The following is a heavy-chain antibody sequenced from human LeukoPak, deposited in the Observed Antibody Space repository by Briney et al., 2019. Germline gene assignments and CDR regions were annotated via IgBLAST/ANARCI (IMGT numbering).Heavy chain of an antibody. Sequence: SETLSLACTVSGGSISSYYWSWIRQPPGKGLEWIGYIYYSGSTNYNPSLKSRVTISVDTSKNQFSLKLSSVTAADTAVYYCARHYSSSWNNWFDPWGQGTLVTVSS. J-gene: IGHJ5*02. D-gene: IGHD6-13*01. CDR3: ARHYSSSWNNWFDP. V-gene: IGHV4-59*08. CDR2: IYYSGST. CDR1: GGSISSYY.